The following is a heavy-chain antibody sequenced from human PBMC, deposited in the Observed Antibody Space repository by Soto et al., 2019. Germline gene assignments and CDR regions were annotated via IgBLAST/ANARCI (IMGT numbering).Heavy chain of an antibody. V-gene: IGHV7-4-1*01. Sequence: ASVKVSCKASGYTFTSYAMNWVRQVPGQGLEWMGWINTNTGNPTYAQGFTGRFVFSLDTSVSTAYLQICSLKAEDTAVYYCARDIDSSGYYYGFDPWGQGTLVTVSS. CDR2: INTNTGNP. CDR3: ARDIDSSGYYYGFDP. D-gene: IGHD3-22*01. J-gene: IGHJ5*02. CDR1: GYTFTSYA.